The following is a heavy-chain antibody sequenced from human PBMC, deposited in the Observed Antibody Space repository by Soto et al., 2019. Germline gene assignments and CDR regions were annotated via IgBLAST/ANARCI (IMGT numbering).Heavy chain of an antibody. CDR1: GYTFTSYA. D-gene: IGHD3-3*01. J-gene: IGHJ4*02. CDR2: INAGNGNT. CDR3: ARNVLRFLEWLFY. V-gene: IGHV1-3*01. Sequence: ASVKVSCKASGYTFTSYAMHWVRQAPGQRLEWMGWINAGNGNTKYSQKFQGRVTITRNTSASTAYMELSGLRSEDTAVYYCARNVLRFLEWLFYWGQGTLVTVSS.